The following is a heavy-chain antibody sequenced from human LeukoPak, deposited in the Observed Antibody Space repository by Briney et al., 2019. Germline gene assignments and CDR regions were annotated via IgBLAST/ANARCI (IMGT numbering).Heavy chain of an antibody. Sequence: GGSLRLSCAASDFTVSRNYMSWVRQAPGKGLEWVSVIYSGGSTYYADSVKGRFSISRDNTHNSLSLRMNSLGAEDTAVYYCAKDPIAAARGGAFDYWGQGTLVTVSS. CDR1: DFTVSRNY. J-gene: IGHJ4*02. D-gene: IGHD6-13*01. CDR3: AKDPIAAARGGAFDY. CDR2: IYSGGST. V-gene: IGHV3-53*01.